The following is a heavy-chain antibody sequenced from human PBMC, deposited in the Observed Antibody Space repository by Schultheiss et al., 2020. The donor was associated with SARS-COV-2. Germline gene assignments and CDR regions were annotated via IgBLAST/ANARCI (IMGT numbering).Heavy chain of an antibody. J-gene: IGHJ6*02. CDR2: ISGSGGST. D-gene: IGHD3-3*01. CDR1: GFTFSSYA. Sequence: GGSLRLSCAASGFTFSSYAMSWVRQAPGKGLEWVSAISGSGGSTYYADSVKGRFTISRDNSKNTLYLQMNSLRAEDTAVYYCASSGNYDFWSGYYFFPNYYGMDVWGQGTTVTVSS. CDR3: ASSGNYDFWSGYYFFPNYYGMDV. V-gene: IGHV3-23*01.